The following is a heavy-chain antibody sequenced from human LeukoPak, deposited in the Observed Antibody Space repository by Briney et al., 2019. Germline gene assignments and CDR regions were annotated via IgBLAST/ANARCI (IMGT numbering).Heavy chain of an antibody. J-gene: IGHJ6*02. Sequence: AETLSLTCAVYGGSFSGYYWSWIRQPPGKGLEWIGEINHSGSTNYNPSLKSRVTISVDTSKNQFSLKLTSVTAADTAVYYCARGVRYYYDNSGSYGMDVWGQGTTVTVSS. D-gene: IGHD3-22*01. CDR2: INHSGST. CDR3: ARGVRYYYDNSGSYGMDV. V-gene: IGHV4-34*01. CDR1: GGSFSGYY.